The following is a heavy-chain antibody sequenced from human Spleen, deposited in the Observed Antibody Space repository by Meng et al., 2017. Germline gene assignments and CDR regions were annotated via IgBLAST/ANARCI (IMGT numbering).Heavy chain of an antibody. CDR2: IYWDDDK. CDR3: ARFGYSSAFFDP. D-gene: IGHD6-19*01. CDR1: GFSLTTTRVG. Sequence: SGPTLVKPTQTLTLTCTFSGFSLTTTRVGVRWIRQPPKKALEWLALIYWDDDKRYSPSLKSRLTITKDTYKNQVVLTVTNIDPVDTATYYCARFGYSSAFFDPWGQGTLVTVSS. V-gene: IGHV2-5*02. J-gene: IGHJ5*02.